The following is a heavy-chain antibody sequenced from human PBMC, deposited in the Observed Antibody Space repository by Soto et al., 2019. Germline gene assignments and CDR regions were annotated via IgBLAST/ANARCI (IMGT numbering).Heavy chain of an antibody. CDR3: ARVAAGWLRVLKVPGRTFDP. J-gene: IGHJ5*02. Sequence: SETLSLTCAVYGGSFSGYYWSWIRQPPGKGLEWIGEINHSGSTNYNPSLKSRVTISVDTSKNQFSLKLSSVTAADTAVYYCARVAAGWLRVLKVPGRTFDPWGQGTLVTVSS. CDR1: GGSFSGYY. CDR2: INHSGST. V-gene: IGHV4-34*01. D-gene: IGHD5-12*01.